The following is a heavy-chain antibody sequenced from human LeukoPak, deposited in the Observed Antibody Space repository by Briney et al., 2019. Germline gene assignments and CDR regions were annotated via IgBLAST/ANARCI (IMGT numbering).Heavy chain of an antibody. J-gene: IGHJ4*02. CDR3: AKDKMGYSGSSSSFFDY. V-gene: IGHV3-9*01. CDR2: ISWNSGSI. D-gene: IGHD1-26*01. Sequence: GGSLRLSCAASGFTFDDYAMPWVRQAPGKGLEWVSGISWNSGSIGYADSVKGRFTISRDNAKNSLYLQMNSLRAEDTALYYCAKDKMGYSGSSSSFFDYWGQGTLVTVSS. CDR1: GFTFDDYA.